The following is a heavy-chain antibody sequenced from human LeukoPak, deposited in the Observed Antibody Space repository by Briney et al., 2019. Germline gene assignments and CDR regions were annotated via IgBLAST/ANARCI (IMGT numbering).Heavy chain of an antibody. CDR3: ARGERYCSSTSCLNRYNWFDP. CDR2: INHSGST. Sequence: PSETLSLTCAVYGGSFSGYYWSWIRQPPGKGLEWIGEINHSGSTNYNPSLKSRVTLSVDTSKNQFSLKLSSVTAADTAVYYCARGERYCSSTSCLNRYNWFDPWGQGTLVTVSS. D-gene: IGHD2-2*01. CDR1: GGSFSGYY. V-gene: IGHV4-34*01. J-gene: IGHJ5*02.